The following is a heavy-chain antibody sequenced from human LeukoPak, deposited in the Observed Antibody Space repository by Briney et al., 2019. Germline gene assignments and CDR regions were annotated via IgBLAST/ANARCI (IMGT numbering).Heavy chain of an antibody. J-gene: IGHJ3*02. CDR3: ARGSRYSSSSGAFDI. Sequence: SETLSLTCTVSGGSISSYYWSWIRQPAGKGLEWIGRIYTSGSTNYNPSLKSRVTISVDTSKNQFSLKLSSVTAADTAVYYCARGSRYSSSSGAFDIWGQGTMVTVSS. D-gene: IGHD6-6*01. V-gene: IGHV4-4*07. CDR1: GGSISSYY. CDR2: IYTSGST.